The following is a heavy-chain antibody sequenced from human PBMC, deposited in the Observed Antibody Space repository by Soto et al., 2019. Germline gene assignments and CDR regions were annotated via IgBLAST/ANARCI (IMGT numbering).Heavy chain of an antibody. J-gene: IGHJ2*01. D-gene: IGHD2-21*02. CDR2: ISSSSSYI. V-gene: IGHV3-21*01. CDR1: GFTFSSYS. CDR3: ASGSTVVTATHWWYFDL. Sequence: SLRLSCAASGFTFSSYSMNWVRQAPGKGLEWVSSISSSSSYIYYADSVKGRFTISRDNAKNSLYLQMNSLRAEDTAVYYCASGSTVVTATHWWYFDLWGRGTLVTVSS.